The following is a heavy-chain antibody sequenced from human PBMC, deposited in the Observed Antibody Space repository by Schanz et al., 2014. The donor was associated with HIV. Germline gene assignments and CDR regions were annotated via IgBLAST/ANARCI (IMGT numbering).Heavy chain of an antibody. CDR3: ARDQGYCAGSTCYSWYYFDS. V-gene: IGHV3-7*03. CDR2: IKQDGSEK. CDR1: GFTFSSHG. J-gene: IGHJ4*02. D-gene: IGHD2-21*02. Sequence: VQLVESGGGVVQPGRSLRLSCAASGFTFSSHGMHWVRQAPGKGLEWVANIKQDGSEKHYVDSVEGRFTVSRDNAKNSLFLQMNSLRVEDTAVYYCARDQGYCAGSTCYSWYYFDSWGQGTPVTVSS.